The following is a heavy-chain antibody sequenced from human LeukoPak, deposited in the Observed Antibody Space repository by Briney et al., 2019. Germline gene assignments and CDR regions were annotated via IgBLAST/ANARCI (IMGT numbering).Heavy chain of an antibody. V-gene: IGHV1-18*01. D-gene: IGHD2-21*02. CDR3: ARGRGAYCGGDCPLDY. CDR1: GFTFTNYG. Sequence: ASVKVSCKASGFTFTNYGISWVRQAPGQGLECMGWISVYNGNTNYAQKFQGRVTMTRDTSTTTAHMELRSLRSDDTAVYYCARGRGAYCGGDCPLDYWGQGTLVTVSS. CDR2: ISVYNGNT. J-gene: IGHJ4*02.